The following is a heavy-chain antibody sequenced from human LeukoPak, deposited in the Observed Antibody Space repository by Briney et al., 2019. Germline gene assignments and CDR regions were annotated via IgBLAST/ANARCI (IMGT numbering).Heavy chain of an antibody. V-gene: IGHV3-53*01. CDR1: DFTVSSNF. J-gene: IGHJ4*02. Sequence: GGSLRLSCAASDFTVSSNFMSWVRQAPGKGLEWVSVIYSGGSTYYTDSVKGRFTISRDNSKNTLYLQMNSLRADDTAVYYCARGRGLGVVSPYFDYWGQGTLVTVSS. CDR3: ARGRGLGVVSPYFDY. CDR2: IYSGGST. D-gene: IGHD3-3*01.